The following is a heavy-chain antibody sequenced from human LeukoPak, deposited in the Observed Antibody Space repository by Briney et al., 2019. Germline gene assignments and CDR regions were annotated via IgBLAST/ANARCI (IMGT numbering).Heavy chain of an antibody. D-gene: IGHD3/OR15-3a*01. CDR1: GFTVSSDH. V-gene: IGHV3-66*02. CDR2: IYSDGRT. J-gene: IGHJ4*02. Sequence: PGGSLRLSCAASGFTVSSDHMSWVRQAPGKGLEWASIIYSDGRTYYADSVRGRFTISRDNSKNALYLQMNSLRAEDTAVYFCARGGTRTFYSFDSWGQGTLVTVSS. CDR3: ARGGTRTFYSFDS.